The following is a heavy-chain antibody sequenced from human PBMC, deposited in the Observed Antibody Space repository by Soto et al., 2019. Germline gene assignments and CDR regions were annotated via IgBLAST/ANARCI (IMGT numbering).Heavy chain of an antibody. CDR1: GFTFSSYA. CDR2: ISGSGGST. J-gene: IGHJ6*02. D-gene: IGHD3-10*01. CDR3: AKQTDGSGSYYLPYYSYYGMDV. V-gene: IGHV3-23*01. Sequence: EVQLLESGGGLVQPGGSLRLSCAASGFTFSSYAMSWVRQAPGKGLEWVSAISGSGGSTYYADSVKGRFTISRDNSKNTLYLQMNSLRAEDTAVYYGAKQTDGSGSYYLPYYSYYGMDVWGQGTTVTVSS.